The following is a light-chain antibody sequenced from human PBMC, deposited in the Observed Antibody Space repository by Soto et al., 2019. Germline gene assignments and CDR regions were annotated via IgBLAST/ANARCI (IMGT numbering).Light chain of an antibody. CDR3: CSYAGNSPYV. CDR1: SSDVGGYNF. CDR2: DVS. V-gene: IGLV2-11*01. Sequence: QSALTQPRSVSGSPGQSVTISCTGTSSDVGGYNFVSWYQQHPGKAPKLMIYDVSKRPSGVPDRFSGSKSGSTASLTISGLQAEDEADYYCCSYAGNSPYVFGIGTKLTVL. J-gene: IGLJ1*01.